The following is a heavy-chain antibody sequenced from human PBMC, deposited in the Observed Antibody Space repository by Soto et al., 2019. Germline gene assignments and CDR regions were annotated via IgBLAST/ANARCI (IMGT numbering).Heavy chain of an antibody. D-gene: IGHD5-12*01. Sequence: EEQLVESGGGLVKPGWSLRLSCAASGFTFSTSIMNWVRQAPGTGLEWVSSITSSSSHMFYADSVKGRFTISRDNARNALYLQMNSLRAADTAIYYCTTALGRVPTITWGQGTLVTVSS. J-gene: IGHJ4*02. V-gene: IGHV3-21*06. CDR3: TTALGRVPTIT. CDR1: GFTFSTSI. CDR2: ITSSSSHM.